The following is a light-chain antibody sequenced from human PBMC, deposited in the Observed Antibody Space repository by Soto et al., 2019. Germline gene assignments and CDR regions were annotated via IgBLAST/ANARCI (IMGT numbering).Light chain of an antibody. Sequence: EIVMTQSPATLSVSPGERATLSCRASQSVGSGLSWYQQKPDQAPRLLIYGASTRATGIPARFSGSGSGTEFTLTISSLQSEDYAVYYCQHYNSYSEAFGQGTKVELK. CDR1: QSVGSG. V-gene: IGKV3-15*01. CDR2: GAS. J-gene: IGKJ1*01. CDR3: QHYNSYSEA.